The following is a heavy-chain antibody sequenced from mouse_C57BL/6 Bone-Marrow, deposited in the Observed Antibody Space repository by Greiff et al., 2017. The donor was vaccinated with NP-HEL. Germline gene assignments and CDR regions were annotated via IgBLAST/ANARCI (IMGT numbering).Heavy chain of an antibody. CDR3: AGLRFAY. V-gene: IGHV1-59*01. D-gene: IGHD2-4*01. CDR1: GYTFTSYW. J-gene: IGHJ3*01. CDR2: IDPSDSYT. Sequence: LQQPGAELVRPGTSVKLSCKASGYTFTSYWMHWVKQRPGQGLEWIGVIDPSDSYTNYNQKFKGKATLTVDTSSSTAYMQLSSLTSEDSAVYYCAGLRFAYWGQGTLVTVSA.